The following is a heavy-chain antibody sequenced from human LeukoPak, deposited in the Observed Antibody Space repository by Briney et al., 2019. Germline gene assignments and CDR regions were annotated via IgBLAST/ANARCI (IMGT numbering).Heavy chain of an antibody. V-gene: IGHV3-21*01. D-gene: IGHD1-26*01. Sequence: GGSLRLSCAASGFTFSSYSMMWLRQAPGKGLEGVSSITSRSTYIKYADSAEGRFTISRDNRKNSLYLQMNSLRAEDTAVYYCARVLLAATTINYYYYYMDVWGKGTTVTVSS. CDR2: ITSRSTYI. J-gene: IGHJ6*03. CDR3: ARVLLAATTINYYYYYMDV. CDR1: GFTFSSYS.